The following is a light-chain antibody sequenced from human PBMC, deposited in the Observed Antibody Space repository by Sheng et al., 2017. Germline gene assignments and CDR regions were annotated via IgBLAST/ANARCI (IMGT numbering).Light chain of an antibody. Sequence: SYELTQPPSVSVAPGQTARITCGGYNIGSKSVHWYQQKPGQAPVLVVYDDIDRPSGIPERFSGSNSGNTATLTITRVEAGDEADYYCQVWHSTNDPLNVFGTGTKVTVL. CDR3: QVWHSTNDPLNV. J-gene: IGLJ1*01. CDR2: DDI. CDR1: NIGSKS. V-gene: IGLV3-21*02.